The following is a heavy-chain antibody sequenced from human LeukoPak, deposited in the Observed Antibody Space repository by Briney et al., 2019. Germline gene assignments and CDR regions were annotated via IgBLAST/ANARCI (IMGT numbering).Heavy chain of an antibody. J-gene: IGHJ4*02. V-gene: IGHV3-48*01. CDR1: GFTFSSYS. CDR2: ISSSSSTI. Sequence: GGSLRLSCAASGFTFSSYSMNWVRQAPGKGLEWVSYISSSSSTIYYADSVKGRFTISRDNAKNSLYLQMNSLRAEDTAVYYCAREARGAFDYWGQGTLVTVSS. CDR3: AREARGAFDY.